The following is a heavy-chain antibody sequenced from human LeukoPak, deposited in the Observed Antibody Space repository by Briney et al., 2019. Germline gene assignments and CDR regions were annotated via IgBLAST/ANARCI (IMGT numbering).Heavy chain of an antibody. V-gene: IGHV4-59*01. CDR2: IYYNVST. CDR3: ARDFWYYDSSGYYGYFDL. D-gene: IGHD3-22*01. Sequence: PSESLSLTCTVSGGSISSYYWSWIRQPPGKGLEWIGYIYYNVSTNYNPSLKSRVTISVDTSKNQFSLKLSSVTAADTAVYYCARDFWYYDSSGYYGYFDLWGRGTLVTVSS. CDR1: GGSISSYY. J-gene: IGHJ2*01.